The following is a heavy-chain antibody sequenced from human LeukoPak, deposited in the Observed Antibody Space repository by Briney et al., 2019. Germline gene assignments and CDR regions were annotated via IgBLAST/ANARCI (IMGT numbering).Heavy chain of an antibody. Sequence: SRTLSLTCTVSGGSISSGGNYWSWIRQYSGKGLEWIGYIYYSGSTYYNPSLKSRVTISVDTSKNQFSLKLSSVTAADTAVYYCARVDPTDGYSGYYFDYWGQGTLVTVSS. CDR2: IYYSGST. V-gene: IGHV4-31*03. J-gene: IGHJ4*02. CDR3: ARVDPTDGYSGYYFDY. CDR1: GGSISSGGNY. D-gene: IGHD5-12*01.